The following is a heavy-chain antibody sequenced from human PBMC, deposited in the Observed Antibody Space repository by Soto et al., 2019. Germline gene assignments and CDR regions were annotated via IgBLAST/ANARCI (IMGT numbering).Heavy chain of an antibody. CDR3: AKDGYYYDSSGYYSPYYYGMDV. J-gene: IGHJ6*02. D-gene: IGHD3-22*01. V-gene: IGHV3-23*01. Sequence: PGGSLRLSCAASGFTFSSYAMSWVRQAPGKGLEWVSAISGSGGSTYYADSVKGRFTISRDNSKNTLYLQMNSLRAEDTAVYYCAKDGYYYDSSGYYSPYYYGMDVWGQGTTVTVS. CDR2: ISGSGGST. CDR1: GFTFSSYA.